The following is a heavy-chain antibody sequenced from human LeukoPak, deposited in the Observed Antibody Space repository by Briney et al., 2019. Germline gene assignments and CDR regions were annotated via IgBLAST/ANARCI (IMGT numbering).Heavy chain of an antibody. V-gene: IGHV4-59*01. D-gene: IGHD3-22*01. CDR2: IYYSGST. J-gene: IGHJ3*02. CDR3: ARGVYYYDSSGLDAFDI. Sequence: PPETLSLTCTVSGGSISSYYWSWIRQPPGKGLEWIGYIYYSGSTNHNPSLKSRVTISVDTSKNQFSLKLSSVTAADTAVYYCARGVYYYDSSGLDAFDIWGQGTMVTVSS. CDR1: GGSISSYY.